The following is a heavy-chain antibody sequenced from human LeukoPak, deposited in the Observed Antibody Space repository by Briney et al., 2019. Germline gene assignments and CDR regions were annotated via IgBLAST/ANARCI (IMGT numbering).Heavy chain of an antibody. J-gene: IGHJ4*02. CDR3: AKDMDSSAWYYFDS. D-gene: IGHD6-19*01. CDR2: VSGIGDST. V-gene: IGHV3-23*01. Sequence: GGSLRLSCAASGFTFRNYALSWVRQAPGKGLEWVSGVSGIGDSTYYADSVKGRFTISRDNSKNTLYLQMNSLRAEDTAVYYCAKDMDSSAWYYFDSWGQGTLVTVSS. CDR1: GFTFRNYA.